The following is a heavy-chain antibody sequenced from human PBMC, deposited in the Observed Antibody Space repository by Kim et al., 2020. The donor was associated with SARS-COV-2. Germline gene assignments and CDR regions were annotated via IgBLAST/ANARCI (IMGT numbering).Heavy chain of an antibody. Sequence: ASVKVSCKASGYTFTSYSMHWVRQAPGQRLEWMGWINAGNGNTKYSQKFQGRVTITRDTSASTAYMELSSLRSEDTAVYYCARGLGAAAGMGRSRWFDPWGQGTLVTVSS. CDR3: ARGLGAAAGMGRSRWFDP. V-gene: IGHV1-3*01. CDR2: INAGNGNT. J-gene: IGHJ5*02. CDR1: GYTFTSYS. D-gene: IGHD6-13*01.